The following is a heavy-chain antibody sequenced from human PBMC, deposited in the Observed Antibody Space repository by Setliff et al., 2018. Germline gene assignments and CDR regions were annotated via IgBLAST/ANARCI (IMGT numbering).Heavy chain of an antibody. V-gene: IGHV3-23*01. Sequence: GGSLRLSCAASGFTFSSYAMNWVRQAPGKGLEWVSAFSYSGGDTYYADSVKGRFTISRDNSKNTLYLQMNSLKADDTAVYYCARAKGNDYSMDVWGKGTTVTVSS. CDR2: FSYSGGDT. CDR1: GFTFSSYA. CDR3: ARAKGNDYSMDV. J-gene: IGHJ6*03.